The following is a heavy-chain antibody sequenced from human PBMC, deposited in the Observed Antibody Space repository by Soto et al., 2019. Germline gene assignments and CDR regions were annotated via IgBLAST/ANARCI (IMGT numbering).Heavy chain of an antibody. CDR3: ARTAAAGKYYYGMDV. J-gene: IGHJ6*02. V-gene: IGHV5-51*01. CDR1: GYSFTSYW. D-gene: IGHD6-13*01. Sequence: GESLKISCTGSGYSFTSYWIGWVRQMPGKGLEWMGIIYPGDSDTRYSPSFQGQVTISADKSISTAYLQWSSLKASDTAMYYRARTAAAGKYYYGMDVWGQGTTVTVSS. CDR2: IYPGDSDT.